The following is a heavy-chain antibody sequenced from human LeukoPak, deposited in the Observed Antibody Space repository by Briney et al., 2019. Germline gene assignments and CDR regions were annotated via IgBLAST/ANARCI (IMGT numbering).Heavy chain of an antibody. CDR3: SGRLDY. CDR1: GFIFDDYA. D-gene: IGHD6-19*01. CDR2: ISWNSNTI. Sequence: GGSLRLSCAASGFIFDDYAMHWVREAPGKGLEWVSGISWNSNTIGYADSVKGRFTISRDNAKNSLYLQMNSLRAEDTAVYYCSGRLDYWGQGTLVTVSS. J-gene: IGHJ4*02. V-gene: IGHV3-9*01.